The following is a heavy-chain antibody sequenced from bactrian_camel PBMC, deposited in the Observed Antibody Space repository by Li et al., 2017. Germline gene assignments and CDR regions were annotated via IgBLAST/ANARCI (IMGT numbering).Heavy chain of an antibody. CDR3: AEGRGSRGEHCYSLNY. D-gene: IGHD6*01. Sequence: QLVESGGGSVQTGGSLRLSCVASGDAYSRNFIGWVRQAPGKGLEWDAQIAYDGWVTRYHDSAKGRFTISRDNARNTLYLQMNNLQPEDTATYYCAEGRGSRGEHCYSLNYWGQGTQVTVS. CDR1: GDAYSRNF. V-gene: IGHV3S6*01. CDR2: IAYDGWVT. J-gene: IGHJ4*01.